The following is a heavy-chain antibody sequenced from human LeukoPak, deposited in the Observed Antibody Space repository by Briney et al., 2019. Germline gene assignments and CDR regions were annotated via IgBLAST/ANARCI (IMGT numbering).Heavy chain of an antibody. V-gene: IGHV4-59*06. CDR3: ARGGFFGSGSLFDS. D-gene: IGHD3-10*01. CDR2: IYNSGFT. Sequence: PSETLSLTCTVSGGSISSYNWSWIRQPPGKGLEWRGYIYNSGFTFYSPSLKTRFFISLDTSQNQVSLKVNAVTAADTAVYYCARGGFFGSGSLFDSWGEGTLVTVSS. J-gene: IGHJ4*02. CDR1: GGSISSYN.